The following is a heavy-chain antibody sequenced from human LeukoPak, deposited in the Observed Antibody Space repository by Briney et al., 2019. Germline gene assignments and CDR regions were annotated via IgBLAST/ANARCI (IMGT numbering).Heavy chain of an antibody. Sequence: ASVKVSCKASGYTFTSYGISWVRQAPGQGLERMGWISAYNGNTNYAQKLQGRVTMTTDTSTSTAYMELRSLRSDDTAVYYCARDIVVVPAAGAYGMDVWGQGTTVTVSS. V-gene: IGHV1-18*01. J-gene: IGHJ6*02. D-gene: IGHD2-2*01. CDR1: GYTFTSYG. CDR2: ISAYNGNT. CDR3: ARDIVVVPAAGAYGMDV.